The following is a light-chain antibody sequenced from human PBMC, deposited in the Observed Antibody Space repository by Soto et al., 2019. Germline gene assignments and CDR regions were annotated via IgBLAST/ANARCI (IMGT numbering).Light chain of an antibody. CDR2: AAS. V-gene: IGKV1-39*01. CDR1: QSISRY. J-gene: IGKJ4*01. Sequence: DIELTGCPSCLPACVGNRGTVSCRESQSISRYLNWYQQKPGKAPKLLIYAASSLQSGVPSMCGSSGAGAVCPRTISGLQPEGVVTYLCQQSYGTTLTFGGGTKVDIK. CDR3: QQSYGTTLT.